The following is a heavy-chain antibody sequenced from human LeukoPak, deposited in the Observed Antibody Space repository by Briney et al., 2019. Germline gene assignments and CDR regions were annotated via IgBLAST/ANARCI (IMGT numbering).Heavy chain of an antibody. Sequence: SGPPLVKPTQTLTLTCTFSGVSLSTSGMCVSWIRQPPGKALEWLARIDWVDERHYSTSLKTRLTISMDTSKMQAVQTTTNLCPADTATYYCTRYRLSFSDYWGQGTLATVSS. J-gene: IGHJ4*02. V-gene: IGHV2-70*11. D-gene: IGHD3-3*01. CDR3: TRYRLSFSDY. CDR2: IDWVDER. CDR1: GVSLSTSGMC.